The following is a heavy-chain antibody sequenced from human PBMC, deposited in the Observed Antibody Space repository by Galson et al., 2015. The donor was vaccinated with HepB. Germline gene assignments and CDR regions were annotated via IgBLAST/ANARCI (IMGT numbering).Heavy chain of an antibody. CDR2: IIPIFGTA. V-gene: IGHV1-69*06. CDR3: ARGWLSTTTMFRAFDI. J-gene: IGHJ3*02. CDR1: GGTSSSYA. Sequence: SVKVSCKASGGTSSSYAISWVRQAPGQGLEWMGGIIPIFGTANYAQKFQGRVTITADTSTSTGYMELSSLRSEDTAVYYCARGWLSTTTMFRAFDIWGQGTMVPVSS. D-gene: IGHD4-11*01.